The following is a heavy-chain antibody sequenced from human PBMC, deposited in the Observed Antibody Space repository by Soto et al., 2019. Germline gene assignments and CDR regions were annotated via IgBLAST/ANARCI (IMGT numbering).Heavy chain of an antibody. CDR1: GFTFSSYG. V-gene: IGHV3-33*01. CDR3: ARDKLEIAAAGTVYNWCDP. Sequence: QVQLVESGGGVVQPGRSLRLSCAASGFTFSSYGMHWVRQAPGKGLEWVAVIWYDGSNKYYADSVKGRFTISRDNSKNTLYLQMKSLRAEDTAVYYCARDKLEIAAAGTVYNWCDPWGQGNLVPVSS. D-gene: IGHD6-13*01. CDR2: IWYDGSNK. J-gene: IGHJ5*02.